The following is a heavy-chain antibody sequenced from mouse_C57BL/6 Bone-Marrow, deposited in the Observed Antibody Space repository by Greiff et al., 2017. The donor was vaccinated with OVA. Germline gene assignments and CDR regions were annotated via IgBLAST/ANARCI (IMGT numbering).Heavy chain of an antibody. J-gene: IGHJ3*01. D-gene: IGHD1-1*01. CDR2: INPNNGGT. V-gene: IGHV1-26*01. Sequence: VQLQQSGPELVKPGASVKISCKASGYTFTDYYMNWVKQSHGKSLEWIGDINPNNGGTSYNQKFKGKATLTVDKSSSTAYMELRSLTSEDSAVYYCARLDLRGFAYWGQGTLVTVSA. CDR3: ARLDLRGFAY. CDR1: GYTFTDYY.